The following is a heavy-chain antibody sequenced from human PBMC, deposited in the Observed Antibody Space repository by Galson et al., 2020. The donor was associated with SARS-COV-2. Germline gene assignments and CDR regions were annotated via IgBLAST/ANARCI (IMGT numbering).Heavy chain of an antibody. CDR2: INHSGTT. J-gene: IGHJ4*02. CDR3: ARGSYCGSDCQAVDY. Sequence: SQASETLSLTCAVYGWSFSAYYWTWIRQPPGKGLEWIGEINHSGTTNYNPSLTGRIIISVDTSKNQFSLKLSPVTAADTAVYYCARGSYCGSDCQAVDYWGQGTLVTVSS. D-gene: IGHD2-21*02. V-gene: IGHV4-34*01. CDR1: GWSFSAYY.